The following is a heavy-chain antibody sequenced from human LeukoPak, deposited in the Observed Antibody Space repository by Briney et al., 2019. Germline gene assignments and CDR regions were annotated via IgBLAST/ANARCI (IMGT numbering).Heavy chain of an antibody. CDR1: GYTFTDYY. CDR3: ARRVQTTGVSDY. Sequence: ASVKVSCKASGYTFTDYYMHWVRQAPGQGGQWMGRITPKTGVTNYAQKFQGRVTMPGDTSISTAYMELSRLGSDDTAVYYCARRVQTTGVSDYWGQGTLVTVSS. D-gene: IGHD2-8*01. J-gene: IGHJ4*02. CDR2: ITPKTGVT. V-gene: IGHV1-2*06.